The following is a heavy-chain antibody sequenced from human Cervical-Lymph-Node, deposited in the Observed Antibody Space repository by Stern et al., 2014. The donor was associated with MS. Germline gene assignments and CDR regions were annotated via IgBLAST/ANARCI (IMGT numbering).Heavy chain of an antibody. Sequence: EVQLVESGTEIKKPGESLKISCKGSADSFTNYWIGWVRQKPGNGLEWMGLIYPDDSDTRYSPSFQGQVTISADRSISTAYLHWNTLNASDTAVYYCARTTSFYYGYVDYWGQGTLVTVSS. CDR2: IYPDDSDT. D-gene: IGHD4-17*01. CDR1: ADSFTNYW. J-gene: IGHJ4*02. CDR3: ARTTSFYYGYVDY. V-gene: IGHV5-51*01.